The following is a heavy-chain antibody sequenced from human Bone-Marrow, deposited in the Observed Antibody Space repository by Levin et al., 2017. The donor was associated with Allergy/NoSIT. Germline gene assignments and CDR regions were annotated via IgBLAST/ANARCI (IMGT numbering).Heavy chain of an antibody. CDR1: GFNFNNFV. J-gene: IGHJ1*01. CDR3: ARDDGLLLWFGELEY. V-gene: IGHV3-30-3*01. D-gene: IGHD3-10*01. Sequence: PGGSLRLSCVASGFNFNNFVLHLVXQAPGKGLEWLALITYDGATQHYADSVKGRPTLSRDNSKNTLFLEINSLGPEDTAVYYCARDDGLLLWFGELEYWGQGTLVTVSS. CDR2: ITYDGATQ.